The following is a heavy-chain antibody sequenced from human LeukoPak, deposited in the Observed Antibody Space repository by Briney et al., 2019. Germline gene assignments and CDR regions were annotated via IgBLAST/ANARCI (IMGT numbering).Heavy chain of an antibody. CDR2: IYYSGST. Sequence: SETLSLTCTVSGGSISSSSYYWGWIRQPPGKGLECIGSIYYSGSTYYNPSLKSRVTISVDTSKNQFSLKLSSVTAADTAVYYCARKLSYYYYYMDVWGKGTTVTVSS. V-gene: IGHV4-39*07. CDR1: GGSISSSSYY. CDR3: ARKLSYYYYYMDV. D-gene: IGHD2-15*01. J-gene: IGHJ6*03.